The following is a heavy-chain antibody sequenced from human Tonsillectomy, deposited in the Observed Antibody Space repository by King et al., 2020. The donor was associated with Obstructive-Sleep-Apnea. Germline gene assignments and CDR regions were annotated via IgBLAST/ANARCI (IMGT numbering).Heavy chain of an antibody. Sequence: VQLVESGGGLVKPGGSLRLSCAASGFRFSDYYMSWIRQAPGKGLEWISYISSSSSYTYHADSVKGRFTISRDNAKNSLYLQMNSLRAEDTAVYYCARFMIRGVIDYGMDVWGQGTTVTVSS. D-gene: IGHD3-10*01. J-gene: IGHJ6*02. CDR1: GFRFSDYY. CDR2: ISSSSSYT. CDR3: ARFMIRGVIDYGMDV. V-gene: IGHV3-11*06.